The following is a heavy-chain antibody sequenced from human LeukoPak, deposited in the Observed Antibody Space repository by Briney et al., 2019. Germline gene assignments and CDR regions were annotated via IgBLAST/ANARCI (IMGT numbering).Heavy chain of an antibody. V-gene: IGHV4-39*01. CDR2: IYYSGTT. Sequence: PSETLSLTCTVSGGSISSTAYYWGWIRQPPGRGLEWIATIYYSGTTYYNPSLESRVTISVDTSKSQFSLKLSSVTAADTSVYYCSRQGVRGTYYYAMDVWGQGTTVTVSS. J-gene: IGHJ6*02. CDR3: SRQGVRGTYYYAMDV. CDR1: GGSISSTAYY. D-gene: IGHD3-10*01.